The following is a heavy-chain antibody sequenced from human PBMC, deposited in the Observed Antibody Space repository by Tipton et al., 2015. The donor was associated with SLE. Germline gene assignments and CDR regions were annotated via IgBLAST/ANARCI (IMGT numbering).Heavy chain of an antibody. CDR1: GYTFTSYY. D-gene: IGHD6-13*01. CDR2: INPSAGST. CDR3: ARDGSSSSYLDY. J-gene: IGHJ4*02. Sequence: QLVQSGPEVKKPGASVRVSCKASGYTFTSYYMHWVRHAPGQGLEWMGVINPSAGSTSYAQKFQGRVIMTRDTSTRTAYMELSSLRSEDTALYYCARDGSSSSYLDYWGQGTLVTVSS. V-gene: IGHV1-46*01.